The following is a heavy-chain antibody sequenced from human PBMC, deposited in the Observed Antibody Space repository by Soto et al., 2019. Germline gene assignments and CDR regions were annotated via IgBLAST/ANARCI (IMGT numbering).Heavy chain of an antibody. Sequence: SRDNSKNTLYLQMNSLRAEDTAVYYCARDRAWRSPQSSPNFDYWGQGTLVTVSS. CDR3: ARDRAWRSPQSSPNFDY. D-gene: IGHD3-3*01. J-gene: IGHJ4*02. V-gene: IGHV3-30*07.